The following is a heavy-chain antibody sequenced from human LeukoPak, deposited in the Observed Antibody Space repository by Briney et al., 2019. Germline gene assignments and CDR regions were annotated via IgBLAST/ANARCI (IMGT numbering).Heavy chain of an antibody. CDR1: GGSIGTYY. V-gene: IGHV4-59*08. CDR2: IYVTGT. D-gene: IGHD3-10*01. J-gene: IGHJ6*03. Sequence: SENLSLNCTVSGGSIGTYYWSWIWQSPGKGLEWIGYIYVTGTRYNPYLQSRVTISVDRSRNQFFLKMSSVTAADTAVYYCARHIGVGIEDMDVWGKGTKVIVSS. CDR3: ARHIGVGIEDMDV.